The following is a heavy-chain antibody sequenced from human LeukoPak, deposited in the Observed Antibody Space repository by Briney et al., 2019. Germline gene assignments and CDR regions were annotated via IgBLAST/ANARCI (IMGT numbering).Heavy chain of an antibody. Sequence: ASVKVSCKASGYTFTTYAMHWVRQAPGQRLEWMGWINAGNANTKYSQKSQGRVTITRATSASTAYMELSSLRSEDTAVYYCARGPRYFDLWGRGTLVTVSS. CDR3: ARGPRYFDL. CDR2: INAGNANT. J-gene: IGHJ2*01. CDR1: GYTFTTYA. V-gene: IGHV1-3*01.